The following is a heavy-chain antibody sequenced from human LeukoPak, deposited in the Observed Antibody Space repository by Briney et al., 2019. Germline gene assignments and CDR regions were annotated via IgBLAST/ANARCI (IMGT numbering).Heavy chain of an antibody. CDR1: GFTFSDYY. CDR2: ISSSGSTI. J-gene: IGHJ1*01. CDR3: AKDRQWLVPEYFQH. D-gene: IGHD6-19*01. Sequence: PGGSLRLSCAASGFTFSDYYMSWIRQAPGKGLEWVSYISSSGSTIYYADSVKGRFTISRDNSKNALYLQMNSLRAEDTAVYYCAKDRQWLVPEYFQHWGQGTLVTVSS. V-gene: IGHV3-11*01.